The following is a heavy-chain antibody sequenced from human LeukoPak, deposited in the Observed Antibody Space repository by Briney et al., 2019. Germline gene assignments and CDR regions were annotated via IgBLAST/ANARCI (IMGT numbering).Heavy chain of an antibody. CDR3: ARGNIVVVTATVHFDY. J-gene: IGHJ4*02. D-gene: IGHD2-21*02. Sequence: HGASVKVSCKASGYTFTSYYMHWVRQAPGQGLEWMGIINPSGGSTSYAQKFQGRVTMTRDTSTSTVYMELSSLRSEDTAVYYCARGNIVVVTATVHFDYWGQGTLVTVSS. CDR2: INPSGGST. CDR1: GYTFTSYY. V-gene: IGHV1-46*01.